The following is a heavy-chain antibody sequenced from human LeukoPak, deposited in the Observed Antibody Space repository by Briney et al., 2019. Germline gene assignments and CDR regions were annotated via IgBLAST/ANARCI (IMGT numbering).Heavy chain of an antibody. V-gene: IGHV3-15*01. Sequence: PGGSLRLSCAASGFTFSNAWMSWVRQAPGKGLEWVGRIKSKTDGGKTDYAAPGKGRFTISRVDSKNTLYLQMNGLKTEDTAVYYCTTAVPYVWGSYRQNFDYWGQGTLVTVSS. CDR3: TTAVPYVWGSYRQNFDY. CDR1: GFTFSNAW. D-gene: IGHD3-16*02. J-gene: IGHJ4*02. CDR2: IKSKTDGGKT.